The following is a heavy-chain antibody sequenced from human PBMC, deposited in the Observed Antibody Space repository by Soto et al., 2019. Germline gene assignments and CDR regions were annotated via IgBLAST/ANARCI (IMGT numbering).Heavy chain of an antibody. CDR2: INRDVSST. J-gene: IGHJ4*02. CDR1: GFTFSSYW. V-gene: IGHV3-74*01. Sequence: EVQLVESGGGLGQPGGSLRLSCAASGFTFSSYWMHWVRQAPGKGLVWVSRINRDVSSTSYADSVKGRFTISRDNAKNTLYLQMKSLRAEDTAVYYCAVAVAGPTAIGYWGQGTLVTVSS. CDR3: AVAVAGPTAIGY. D-gene: IGHD6-19*01.